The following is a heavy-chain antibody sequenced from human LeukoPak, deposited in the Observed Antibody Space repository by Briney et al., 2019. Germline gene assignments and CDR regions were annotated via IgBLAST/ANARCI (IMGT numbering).Heavy chain of an antibody. Sequence: ASVKVSCKTSGNTFSSNIINWVRQAPGQRLDWMGWINAGNGNTKHSEKFQGRVTITRDTSASTVYMELSSLRSEDTAVYYCARERPTTTAFHVWGQGTMVTVSP. D-gene: IGHD1-14*01. CDR2: INAGNGNT. CDR3: ARERPTTTAFHV. V-gene: IGHV1-3*01. J-gene: IGHJ3*01. CDR1: GNTFSSNI.